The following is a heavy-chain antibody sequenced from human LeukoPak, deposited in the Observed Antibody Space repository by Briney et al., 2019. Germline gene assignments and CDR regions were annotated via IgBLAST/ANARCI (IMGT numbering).Heavy chain of an antibody. Sequence: SVKVPCKASGGTFSSYAISWVRQAPGQGLEWMGRIIPILGIANYAQKFQGRVTITADKSTSTAYMELSSLRSEDTAVYYCARVKDSGYDLDYWGQGTLVAVSS. V-gene: IGHV1-69*04. J-gene: IGHJ4*02. CDR1: GGTFSSYA. D-gene: IGHD5-12*01. CDR2: IIPILGIA. CDR3: ARVKDSGYDLDY.